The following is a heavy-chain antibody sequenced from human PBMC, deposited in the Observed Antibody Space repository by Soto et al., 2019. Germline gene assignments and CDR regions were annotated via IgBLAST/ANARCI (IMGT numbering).Heavy chain of an antibody. J-gene: IGHJ5*02. Sequence: QVQLVQSRAEVKKPGASVKVSCKASGYTFTGYYMHWVRQAPGQGLEWMGWINPNSGGTNYAQKFQGRVTMTRDTSISTAYMELSRLRSDDTAVYYCARSGASTLLEYNWFDPWGQGTLVTVSS. CDR2: INPNSGGT. CDR1: GYTFTGYY. CDR3: ARSGASTLLEYNWFDP. V-gene: IGHV1-2*02. D-gene: IGHD2-15*01.